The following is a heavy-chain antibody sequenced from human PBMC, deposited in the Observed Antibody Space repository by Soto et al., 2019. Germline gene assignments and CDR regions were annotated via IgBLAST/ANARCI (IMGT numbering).Heavy chain of an antibody. Sequence: ASVKVSCKASGYTFTSYGISWVRQAPGQGLEWMGWISAYNGNTNYAQKLQGRVTMTTDTSTSTSYIELRSLRSDDTAVYYCARDPRYFDWLLFLDEITGGMDVWGQGTTVTVSS. CDR3: ARDPRYFDWLLFLDEITGGMDV. CDR2: ISAYNGNT. D-gene: IGHD3-9*01. CDR1: GYTFTSYG. V-gene: IGHV1-18*01. J-gene: IGHJ6*02.